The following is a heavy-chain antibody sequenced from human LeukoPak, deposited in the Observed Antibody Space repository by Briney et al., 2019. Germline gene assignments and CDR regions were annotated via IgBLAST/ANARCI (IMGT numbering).Heavy chain of an antibody. Sequence: KPSETLSLTCTVSGGSISSYYWTWIRQSAGKGLEWIRRIYSSGITDYNPSLKSRVTMSLDTSKNQISLELTSVTAADTAVYYCSRGLVYSSGYDYGSDVWGQGTTVTVSS. D-gene: IGHD6-19*01. CDR1: GGSISSYY. J-gene: IGHJ6*02. CDR3: SRGLVYSSGYDYGSDV. CDR2: IYSSGIT. V-gene: IGHV4-4*07.